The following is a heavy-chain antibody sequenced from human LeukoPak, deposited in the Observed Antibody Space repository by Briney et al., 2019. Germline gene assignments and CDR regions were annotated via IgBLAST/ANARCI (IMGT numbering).Heavy chain of an antibody. Sequence: GGSLRLSCAASGSTFSSYGMHWVRQAPGKGLEWVAFIRYDGSNKYYADSVKGRFTISRDNSKNTLYLQMNSLRAEDTAVYYCARDLLRSDAFDIWGQGTMVTVSS. V-gene: IGHV3-30*02. CDR1: GSTFSSYG. CDR3: ARDLLRSDAFDI. CDR2: IRYDGSNK. J-gene: IGHJ3*02.